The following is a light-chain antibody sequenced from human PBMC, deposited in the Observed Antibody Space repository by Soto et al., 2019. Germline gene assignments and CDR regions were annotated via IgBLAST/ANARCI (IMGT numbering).Light chain of an antibody. J-gene: IGKJ2*01. CDR1: QSVSSSY. CDR2: DAS. V-gene: IGKV3D-20*01. Sequence: EIVLTQSPATLSLSPGERATLSCGASQSVSSSYLAWYQQKPGLAPRLLIYDASSRTTGITDRFSGSGSGTDFTLTISRLEPEDFAVYYYQQYGSSPQTFGQRIKLEIK. CDR3: QQYGSSPQT.